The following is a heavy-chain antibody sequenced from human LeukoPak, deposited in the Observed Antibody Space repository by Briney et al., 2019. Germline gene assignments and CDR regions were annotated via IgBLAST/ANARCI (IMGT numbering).Heavy chain of an antibody. CDR2: MNPNSGNT. V-gene: IGHV1-8*01. CDR1: GYTFTSYD. Sequence: ASVKVSCKASGYTFTSYDINWVRQATGQGLEWMGWMNPNSGNTGYAQKFQGRVTMTRNTSISTAYMELSSLRSEDTAVYYCARDGRDCSGGSCYSSWFDPWGQGTLVTVSS. D-gene: IGHD2-15*01. CDR3: ARDGRDCSGGSCYSSWFDP. J-gene: IGHJ5*02.